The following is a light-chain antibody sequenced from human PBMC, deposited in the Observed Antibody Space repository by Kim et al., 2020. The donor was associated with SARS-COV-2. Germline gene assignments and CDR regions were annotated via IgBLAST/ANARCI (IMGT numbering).Light chain of an antibody. CDR3: SSYTSSSTWV. CDR2: DVN. J-gene: IGLJ3*02. CDR1: SSDVGGYNY. V-gene: IGLV2-14*04. Sequence: GQSITVSCPGTSSDVGGYNYVSWYQQHSGKAPKLMIYDVNKRPSGVSNRFSGSKSGNTASLTISGLQAEDESDYYCSSYTSSSTWVFGGGTKVTVL.